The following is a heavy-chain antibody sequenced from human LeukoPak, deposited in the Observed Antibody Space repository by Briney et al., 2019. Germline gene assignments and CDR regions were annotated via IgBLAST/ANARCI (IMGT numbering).Heavy chain of an antibody. CDR2: IWYDGSNK. V-gene: IGHV3-33*01. Sequence: PGRSLRLSCAASGFTFSSHGMHWVRQAPGKGLEWVAVIWYDGSNKYYADSVKDRFTISRDNSKNTLYLEMNSLRVDDTAVYYCARWGNYKKMDVWGQGTTVTVSS. D-gene: IGHD3-22*01. J-gene: IGHJ6*02. CDR1: GFTFSSHG. CDR3: ARWGNYKKMDV.